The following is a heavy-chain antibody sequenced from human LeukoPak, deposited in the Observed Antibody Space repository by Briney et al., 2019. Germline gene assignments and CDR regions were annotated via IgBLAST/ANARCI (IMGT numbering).Heavy chain of an antibody. J-gene: IGHJ4*02. V-gene: IGHV3-53*01. CDR3: ILTTVATSIDY. Sequence: GGSLRLSCAVSGLTVNNNYVNWVRQAPGKGLEWVSVIHNTVRIHYADSVNGRFTISSDTPKNTLSLQMNGLRAEDTAVYYCILTTVATSIDYWGPGTLVTVSP. D-gene: IGHD4-23*01. CDR2: IHNTVRI. CDR1: GLTVNNNY.